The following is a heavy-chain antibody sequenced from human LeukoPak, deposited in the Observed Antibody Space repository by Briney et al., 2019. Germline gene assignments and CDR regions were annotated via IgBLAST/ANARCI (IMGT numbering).Heavy chain of an antibody. D-gene: IGHD6-19*01. J-gene: IGHJ5*02. CDR3: ARHRGSCSGCDNWFDP. Sequence: SETLSLTCSVSGGSISSYYWSWIRQPPGKGLEWIGYIHYSGSTNYNPSLKSRVTISLDTSKNQFSLKLRSVTAADTAVYYCARHRGSCSGCDNWFDPWGQGIQVAVSS. CDR1: GGSISSYY. V-gene: IGHV4-59*08. CDR2: IHYSGST.